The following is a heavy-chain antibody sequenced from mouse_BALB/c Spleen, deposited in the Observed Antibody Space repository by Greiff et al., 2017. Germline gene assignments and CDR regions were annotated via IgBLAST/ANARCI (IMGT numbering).Heavy chain of an antibody. V-gene: IGHV1-18*01. CDR2: INPNNGGT. D-gene: IGHD4-1*02. CDR1: GYTFTDYN. Sequence: VQLQQSGPELVKPGASVKIPCKASGYTFTDYNMDWVKQSHGKSLEWIGDINPNNGGTIYNQKFKGKATLTVDKSSSTAYMELRSLTSEDTAVYYCARNNQLGRCAMDYWGQGTSVTVSS. J-gene: IGHJ4*01. CDR3: ARNNQLGRCAMDY.